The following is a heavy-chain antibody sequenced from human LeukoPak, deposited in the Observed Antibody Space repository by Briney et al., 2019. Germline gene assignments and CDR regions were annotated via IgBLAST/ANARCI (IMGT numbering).Heavy chain of an antibody. Sequence: GGSLRLSCAASGFTFSDYYMSWIRQAPGKGLEWLSYIYGIDSTISYAASVKGRFTISRDNAKNSLYLQMNSLRAEDTTVYYCARDAYYYDSSSYYRNAFDIWGQGTVVTVSS. D-gene: IGHD3-22*01. CDR1: GFTFSDYY. J-gene: IGHJ3*02. CDR3: ARDAYYYDSSSYYRNAFDI. V-gene: IGHV3-11*01. CDR2: IYGIDSTI.